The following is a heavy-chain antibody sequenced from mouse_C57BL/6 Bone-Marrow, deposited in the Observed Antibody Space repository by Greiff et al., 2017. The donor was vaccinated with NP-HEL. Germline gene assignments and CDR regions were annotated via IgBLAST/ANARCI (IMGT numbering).Heavy chain of an antibody. J-gene: IGHJ2*01. CDR2: ISYDGSN. CDR1: GYSITSGYY. CDR3: ARQKYFDY. V-gene: IGHV3-6*01. Sequence: DVKLQESGPGLVKPSQSLSLTCSVTGYSITSGYYWNWIRKFPGNKLEWMGYISYDGSNNYNPSLKNRISITRDTSKHQFFLKLKSVTTEDTATYDCARQKYFDYWGQGTTLTVSS.